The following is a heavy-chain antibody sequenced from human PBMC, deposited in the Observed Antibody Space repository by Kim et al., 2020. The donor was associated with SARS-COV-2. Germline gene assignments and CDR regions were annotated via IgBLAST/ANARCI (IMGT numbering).Heavy chain of an antibody. Sequence: GESLKISCQGSGYTFRDFWIVWVRQMPGKGLEVMGIIYPGDSDTTYSPSFQGQVTISADKSISTAYLQWSSLKASDTAMYYCARHVGYYYYYMDVWGKGTTVTVSS. J-gene: IGHJ6*03. V-gene: IGHV5-51*01. CDR3: ARHVGYYYYYMDV. CDR2: IYPGDSDT. CDR1: GYTFRDFW.